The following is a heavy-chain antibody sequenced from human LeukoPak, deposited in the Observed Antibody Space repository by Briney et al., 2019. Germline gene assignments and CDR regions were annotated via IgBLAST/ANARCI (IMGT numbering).Heavy chain of an antibody. CDR1: GFTFSRYS. D-gene: IGHD6-19*01. Sequence: GGSLRLSCAGSGFTFSRYSMNWFRQAPGKGLERVSSISSRSTNMFYADSVKGRFTISRDNAKNSPYLQMNSLEAEDTAVYYCARDAQWLVPEGCFYYMDVWGKGTTVTVSS. CDR2: ISSRSTNM. CDR3: ARDAQWLVPEGCFYYMDV. V-gene: IGHV3-21*01. J-gene: IGHJ6*03.